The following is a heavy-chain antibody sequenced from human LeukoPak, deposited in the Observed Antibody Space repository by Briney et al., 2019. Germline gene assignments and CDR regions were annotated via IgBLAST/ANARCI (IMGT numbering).Heavy chain of an antibody. CDR1: GGSISSYY. D-gene: IGHD6-19*01. V-gene: IGHV4-4*07. CDR3: VRGGAVAGGIDY. CDR2: IYTSGST. J-gene: IGHJ4*02. Sequence: ASETLSLTCTVSGGSISSYYWSWIRQPAGKGLEWIGRIYTSGSTNYNPSLKSRVTISVDKSKNQFSLKLSSVTAADTAVYYCVRGGAVAGGIDYWGQGTLVTVSS.